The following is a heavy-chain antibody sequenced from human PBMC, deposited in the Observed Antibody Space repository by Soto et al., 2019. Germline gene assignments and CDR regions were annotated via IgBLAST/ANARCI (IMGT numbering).Heavy chain of an antibody. Sequence: QVQLVESGGGVVQPGRSVRLSCAASGFTFSSFGMHWVRQAPGKGLEWVAIISYDGSKRYYGDSVKGLITISRDNSKNTVYLEMNSLRVEDTAVYYCAKGGVPAGMPGYYYMDVWGKGIAVKISS. J-gene: IGHJ6*03. CDR2: ISYDGSKR. CDR1: GFTFSSFG. V-gene: IGHV3-30*18. D-gene: IGHD2-2*01. CDR3: AKGGVPAGMPGYYYMDV.